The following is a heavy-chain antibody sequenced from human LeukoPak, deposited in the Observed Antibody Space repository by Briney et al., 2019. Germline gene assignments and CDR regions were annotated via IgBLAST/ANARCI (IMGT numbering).Heavy chain of an antibody. Sequence: VSVKVSCKASGYTFTGYYMHWVRQAPGQGLEWMGWINPNSGGTNYAQKFQGRVTMTRDTSISTAYMELSRLRSDDTAVYYCARERLAARRGYYYCYMDVWGKGTTVTVSS. D-gene: IGHD6-6*01. J-gene: IGHJ6*03. CDR2: INPNSGGT. CDR1: GYTFTGYY. CDR3: ARERLAARRGYYYCYMDV. V-gene: IGHV1-2*02.